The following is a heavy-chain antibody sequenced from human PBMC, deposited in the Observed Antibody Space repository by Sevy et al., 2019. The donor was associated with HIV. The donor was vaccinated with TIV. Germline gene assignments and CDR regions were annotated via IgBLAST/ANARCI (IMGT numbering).Heavy chain of an antibody. CDR1: GFSFSSYS. J-gene: IGHJ4*02. V-gene: IGHV3-48*01. D-gene: IGHD7-27*01. Sequence: GGSLRLSCVTSGFSFSSYSMNWVRQAPGKGLEWVSYISSSSGTIRYADSVKGRLTISRDNAMNSLFLQMNSLRAEDTAVYYCARDDHWAFDYWGQGALVTVSS. CDR3: ARDDHWAFDY. CDR2: ISSSSGTI.